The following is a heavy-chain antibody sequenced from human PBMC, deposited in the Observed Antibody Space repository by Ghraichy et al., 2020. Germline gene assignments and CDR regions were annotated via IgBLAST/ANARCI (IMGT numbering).Heavy chain of an antibody. CDR2: IVVGSGNT. V-gene: IGHV1-58*01. D-gene: IGHD3-10*01. J-gene: IGHJ4*02. Sequence: SVKVSCKASGFTFTSSAVQWVRQARGQRLEWIGWIVVGSGNTNYAQKFQERVTITRDMSTSTAYMELSSLRSEDTAVYYCAASRGGGGSLGYWGQGTLVTVSS. CDR3: AASRGGGGSLGY. CDR1: GFTFTSSA.